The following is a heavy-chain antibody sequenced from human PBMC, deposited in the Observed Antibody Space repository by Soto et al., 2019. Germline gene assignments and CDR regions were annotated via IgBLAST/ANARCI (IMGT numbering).Heavy chain of an antibody. CDR2: ISSGISTV. Sequence: GGSLRLSCAASGFTFSSYAMSWVRQAPGKGLEWVSYISSGISTVYYADSVKGRFTISRDNAKNSLYLQMSSLRDEDTAVYYCARPRYCSGGTCFSDYWGRGTLVTVSS. D-gene: IGHD2-15*01. J-gene: IGHJ4*02. CDR1: GFTFSSYA. V-gene: IGHV3-48*02. CDR3: ARPRYCSGGTCFSDY.